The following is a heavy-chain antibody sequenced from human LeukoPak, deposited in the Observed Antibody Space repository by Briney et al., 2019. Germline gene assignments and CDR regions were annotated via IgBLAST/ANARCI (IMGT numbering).Heavy chain of an antibody. V-gene: IGHV3-23*01. CDR3: AKGLYYFDY. CDR2: ISDSGGST. Sequence: PGGSLRLSCAASGFTFSSYWMHWVRQAPGKGLEWVSVISDSGGSTDYADSVKGRFTISRDNSKNTLYLQMNSLRAEDTAVYYCAKGLYYFDYWGQGTLVTVSS. D-gene: IGHD3-16*01. J-gene: IGHJ4*02. CDR1: GFTFSSYW.